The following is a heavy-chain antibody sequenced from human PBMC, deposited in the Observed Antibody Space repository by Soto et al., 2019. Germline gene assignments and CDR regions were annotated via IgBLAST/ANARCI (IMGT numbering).Heavy chain of an antibody. CDR1: GFTFSSYG. CDR2: ISYDGSNK. Sequence: SLRLSCAASGFTFSSYGMHWVRQAPGKGLEWVAVISYDGSNKYYADSVKGRFTISRDNSKNTLYLQMNSLRAEDTAVYYCAKASAADTGQGYFDYWGQGTLVTVSS. V-gene: IGHV3-30*18. CDR3: AKASAADTGQGYFDY. J-gene: IGHJ4*02. D-gene: IGHD6-13*01.